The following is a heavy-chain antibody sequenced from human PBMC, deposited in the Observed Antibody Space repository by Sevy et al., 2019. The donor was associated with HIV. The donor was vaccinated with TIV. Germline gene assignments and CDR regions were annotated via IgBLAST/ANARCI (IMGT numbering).Heavy chain of an antibody. J-gene: IGHJ3*02. CDR1: GFTFSSYA. Sequence: GGSLRLSCAASGFTFSSYAMHWVRQAPGKGLEWVAVISYDGSNKYYADSVKGRCTISRDNSKNTLYLQMNSLRAEDTVVYYCARDRRIVVVTSSWGAFDIWGQGTMVTVSS. CDR3: ARDRRIVVVTSSWGAFDI. D-gene: IGHD3-22*01. V-gene: IGHV3-30-3*01. CDR2: ISYDGSNK.